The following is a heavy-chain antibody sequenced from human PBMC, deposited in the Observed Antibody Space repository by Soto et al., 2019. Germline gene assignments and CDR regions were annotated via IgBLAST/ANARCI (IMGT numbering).Heavy chain of an antibody. D-gene: IGHD3-10*01. Sequence: PSETLSLTCTVSGGSISSYYWSWIRQPPGKGLEWIGYIYYSGSTNYNPSLKSRVTISVDTSKNQFSLKLSSVTAADTAVYYCARQPHYYGSGSYYTFDPWGQGTLVTVSS. V-gene: IGHV4-59*08. J-gene: IGHJ5*02. CDR3: ARQPHYYGSGSYYTFDP. CDR1: GGSISSYY. CDR2: IYYSGST.